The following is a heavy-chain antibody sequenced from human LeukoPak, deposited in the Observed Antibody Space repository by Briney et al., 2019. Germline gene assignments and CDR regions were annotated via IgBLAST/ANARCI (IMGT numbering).Heavy chain of an antibody. CDR2: TSYNGNT. Sequence: ASVKVSCKASGYTFINYGISWVRQAPGLGLEWMGWTSYNGNTNYAQKFQDRVTMTTDTSTTTAYMELRSLESDDTAVYYCARHSGCGWQALGYWGQGTLVTVSS. J-gene: IGHJ4*02. V-gene: IGHV1-18*04. CDR1: GYTFINYG. D-gene: IGHD5-12*01. CDR3: ARHSGCGWQALGY.